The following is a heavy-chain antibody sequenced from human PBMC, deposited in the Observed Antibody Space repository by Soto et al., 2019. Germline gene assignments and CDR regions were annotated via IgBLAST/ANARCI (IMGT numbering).Heavy chain of an antibody. V-gene: IGHV4-34*01. J-gene: IGHJ2*01. Sequence: PETLSLTCAVYGGSFSGYYWSWIRQPPGKGLEWIGEINHSGSTNYNPSLKSRVTISVDTSKNQFSLKLSSVTAADTAVYYCARGIAAAGQYWYFYLLGRGTLVTVSS. CDR1: GGSFSGYY. CDR2: INHSGST. CDR3: ARGIAAAGQYWYFYL. D-gene: IGHD6-13*01.